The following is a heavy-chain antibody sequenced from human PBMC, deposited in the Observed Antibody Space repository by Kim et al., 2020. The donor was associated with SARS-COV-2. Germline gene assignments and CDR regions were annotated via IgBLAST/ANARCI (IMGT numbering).Heavy chain of an antibody. D-gene: IGHD2-15*01. CDR3: ARGYCSGGDCYSATDY. J-gene: IGHJ4*02. CDR2: INAGNGNT. V-gene: IGHV1-3*01. Sequence: ASVKVSCKASGYTFTSYAMHWVRQAPGQRLEWMGWINAGNGNTKYSQKFQGRVTITRDTSASTAYMELSSLRSEDTAVYYCARGYCSGGDCYSATDYWGQGTLVTVSS. CDR1: GYTFTSYA.